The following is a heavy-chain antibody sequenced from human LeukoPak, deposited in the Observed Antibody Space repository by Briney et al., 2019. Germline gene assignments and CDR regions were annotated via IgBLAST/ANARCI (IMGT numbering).Heavy chain of an antibody. D-gene: IGHD3-10*01. J-gene: IGHJ6*03. CDR1: GFSLSRYA. Sequence: GGSLRLSCAASGFSLSRYAMHWVRQAPGKGLEYVSAIGGRGDTTYYADSVKGRFTISRDTSKNTLYLQMGSLRAEDMAVYYCARRFGELLNCMDVWGKGTTVTVSS. V-gene: IGHV3-64*02. CDR3: ARRFGELLNCMDV. CDR2: IGGRGDTT.